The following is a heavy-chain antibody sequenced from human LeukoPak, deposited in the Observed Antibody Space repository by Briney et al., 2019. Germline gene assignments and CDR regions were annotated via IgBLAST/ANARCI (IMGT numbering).Heavy chain of an antibody. D-gene: IGHD5-24*01. Sequence: SVKVSCKASGGTFSSYAISWVRQAPGQGLEWMGGIIPIFGTANYAQKFQGRVTITADESTSTAYMELSSLRSEDTAVYYCARGRDGYNYYFDYRGQGTLVTVSS. CDR2: IIPIFGTA. V-gene: IGHV1-69*13. CDR1: GGTFSSYA. CDR3: ARGRDGYNYYFDY. J-gene: IGHJ4*02.